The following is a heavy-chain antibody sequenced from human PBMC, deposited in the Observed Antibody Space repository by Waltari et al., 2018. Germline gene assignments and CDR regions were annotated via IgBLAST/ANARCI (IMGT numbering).Heavy chain of an antibody. D-gene: IGHD2-15*01. V-gene: IGHV3-74*01. CDR1: GFTFSSYW. CDR3: ARVYRYCSGGSCYGAFDI. CDR2: INSDGSST. J-gene: IGHJ3*02. Sequence: EVQLVESGGGLVQPGGSLRLSCAASGFTFSSYWMHWVRQAPGKGLVWVARINSDGSSTSYADSVKGRFTISRDNSKNTLYLQMNSLRAEDTAVYYCARVYRYCSGGSCYGAFDIWCQGTMVTVSS.